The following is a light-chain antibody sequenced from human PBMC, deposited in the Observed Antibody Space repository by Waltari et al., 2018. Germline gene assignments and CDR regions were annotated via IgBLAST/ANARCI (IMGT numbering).Light chain of an antibody. CDR3: QHYNKLPLT. CDR1: QSVGSS. CDR2: GAS. J-gene: IGKJ4*01. V-gene: IGKV3-15*01. Sequence: EIVMTQSPAILSVSPGEGATLSCRASQSVGSSLAWYQQKPGQAPRLLIFGASTRATGIAARFSGSGSGTEFTLSITSLQSEDSALHFCQHYNKLPLTFGGGTKVEIK.